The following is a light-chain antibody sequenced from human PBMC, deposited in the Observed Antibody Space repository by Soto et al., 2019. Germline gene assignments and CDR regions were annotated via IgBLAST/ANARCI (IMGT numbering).Light chain of an antibody. CDR1: QSFSGRY. CDR3: QQRSNWPLT. Sequence: EIVLTQSPGTLSLSPGERSTLSCMSSQSFSGRYLAWYQQKPGQAPRLLIYDASNRATGIPARFSDSGSGTDFTLTISSLEPEDFAVYYCQQRSNWPLTFGGGTKVDIK. CDR2: DAS. J-gene: IGKJ4*01. V-gene: IGKV3D-20*02.